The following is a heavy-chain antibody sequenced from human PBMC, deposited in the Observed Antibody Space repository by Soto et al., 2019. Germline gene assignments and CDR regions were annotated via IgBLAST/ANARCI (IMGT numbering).Heavy chain of an antibody. D-gene: IGHD2-15*01. CDR3: ARDIVVVVAATFWFDP. Sequence: SETLSLTCTVSGGSISSSSYYWGWIRQPPGKGLEWIGSIYYSGSTYYNPSLKSRVTISVDTSKNQFSLKLSSVTAADTAVYYCARDIVVVVAATFWFDPWGQGTLVT. J-gene: IGHJ5*02. CDR2: IYYSGST. CDR1: GGSISSSSYY. V-gene: IGHV4-39*01.